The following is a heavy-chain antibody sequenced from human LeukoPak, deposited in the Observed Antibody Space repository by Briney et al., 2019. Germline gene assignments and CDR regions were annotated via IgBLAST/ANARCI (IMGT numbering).Heavy chain of an antibody. J-gene: IGHJ4*02. CDR3: TSKWVRGSSSLTDY. Sequence: GGSLRLSCAASGFTFSGSAMHWVRQASGKGLEWVGRIRSKANSYATAYAASVKGRFTISRDDSKNTAYLQMNSLKTEDTAVYHCTSKWVRGSSSLTDYWGQGTLVTVSS. D-gene: IGHD6-6*01. CDR2: IRSKANSYAT. CDR1: GFTFSGSA. V-gene: IGHV3-73*01.